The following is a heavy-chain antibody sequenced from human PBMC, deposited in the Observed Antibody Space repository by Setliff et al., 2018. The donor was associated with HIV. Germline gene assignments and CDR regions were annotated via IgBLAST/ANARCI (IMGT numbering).Heavy chain of an antibody. V-gene: IGHV3-30*18. CDR2: MSYDGNNK. Sequence: PGGSLRLSCEVSGYSFRAYGMHWVRQAPGKGLEWVAVMSYDGNNKYYADSVRGRFTISRDNSKNTLSLQMISLRAEDTAVYYCAKKKGFYDVLTGMDYWGQGTLVTVSS. D-gene: IGHD3-9*01. CDR1: GYSFRAYG. J-gene: IGHJ4*02. CDR3: AKKKGFYDVLTGMDY.